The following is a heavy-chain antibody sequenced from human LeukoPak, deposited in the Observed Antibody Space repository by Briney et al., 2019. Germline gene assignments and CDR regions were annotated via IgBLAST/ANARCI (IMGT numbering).Heavy chain of an antibody. J-gene: IGHJ4*02. V-gene: IGHV4-31*03. D-gene: IGHD6-19*01. CDR3: ARGSSGWLRFDY. Sequence: SETLSLTCTVSGGSISSGGYYWSWIRQHPGKGLEWIGYIYYSGNTYYNPSLESRVTISVDTSKNQFSPKLSSVTAADTAVYYCARGSSGWLRFDYWGQGTLVTVSS. CDR2: IYYSGNT. CDR1: GGSISSGGYY.